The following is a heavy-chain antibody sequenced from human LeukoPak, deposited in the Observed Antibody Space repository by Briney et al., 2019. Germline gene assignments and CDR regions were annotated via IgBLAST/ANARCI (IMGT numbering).Heavy chain of an antibody. D-gene: IGHD5-24*01. Sequence: GESLKISCKGYGYSFTKYWVGWVRQMPGKGLEWMGIIYPGDSDTRYSPSFQGQVTISADKSVSTAYLQWSTLKASDTAMYYCAKGDGYNNFDYWGQGTLVTVSS. CDR2: IYPGDSDT. CDR1: GYSFTKYW. CDR3: AKGDGYNNFDY. V-gene: IGHV5-51*01. J-gene: IGHJ4*02.